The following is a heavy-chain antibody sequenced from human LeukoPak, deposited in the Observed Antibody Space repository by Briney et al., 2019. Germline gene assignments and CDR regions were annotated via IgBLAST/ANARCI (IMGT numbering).Heavy chain of an antibody. V-gene: IGHV1-69*13. J-gene: IGHJ6*02. CDR2: IIPIFGTA. D-gene: IGHD6-19*01. CDR1: GGTFSSYA. CDR3: ARDRYDAGIAVAGLFNYYHYYGMDV. Sequence: SVKVSCKASGGTFSSYATSWVRQAPGQGLEWMGGIIPIFGTANYAQKFQGRVTITADESTSTAYMELSSLSAEDTAVYYCARDRYDAGIAVAGLFNYYHYYGMDVWGQGTTVTVSS.